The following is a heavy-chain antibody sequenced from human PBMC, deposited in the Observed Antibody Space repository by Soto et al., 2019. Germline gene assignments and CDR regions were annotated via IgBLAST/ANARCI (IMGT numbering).Heavy chain of an antibody. CDR2: MNPNSGNT. D-gene: IGHD3-10*01. J-gene: IGHJ6*02. CDR3: ARVGVLLWFGESPDYYYGMDV. Sequence: QVQLVQSGAEVKKPGASVKVSCKASGYTFTSYDINWVRQATGQGLEWMGWMNPNSGNTGYAQKFQGRVTMTRNTSISTAYMELSSLRSEDTAVYYCARVGVLLWFGESPDYYYGMDVWGQGTTVTVSS. V-gene: IGHV1-8*01. CDR1: GYTFTSYD.